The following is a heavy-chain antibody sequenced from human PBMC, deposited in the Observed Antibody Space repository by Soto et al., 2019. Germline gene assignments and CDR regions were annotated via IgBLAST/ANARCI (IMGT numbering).Heavy chain of an antibody. CDR3: ALTQVSAARSRDYYYMEV. CDR1: GGSISSSSYC. J-gene: IGHJ6*03. D-gene: IGHD2-2*01. CDR2: IYYSGST. Sequence: SETLSLTCTVSGGSISSSSYCWGWIRQPPGKGLEWIGSIYYSGSTYYNPSLKSRVTISVDTSKNKFSLKLSSVTAADTAVYYCALTQVSAARSRDYYYMEVWGKGTTVTVSS. V-gene: IGHV4-39*01.